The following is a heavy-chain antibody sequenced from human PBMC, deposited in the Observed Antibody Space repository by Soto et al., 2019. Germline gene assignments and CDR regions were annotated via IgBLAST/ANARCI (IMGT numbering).Heavy chain of an antibody. J-gene: IGHJ6*02. CDR2: INHSGST. CDR1: GGSFSGYY. CDR3: ARGVRSYYDFWSGYKQQYYYYYGMDV. V-gene: IGHV4-34*01. Sequence: KTSETLSLTCAVYGGSFSGYYWSWIRQPPGKGLEWIGEINHSGSTNYNPSLKSRVTISVDTSKNQFSLKLSSVTAADTAVYYCARGVRSYYDFWSGYKQQYYYYYGMDVWGQGTTVTVSS. D-gene: IGHD3-3*01.